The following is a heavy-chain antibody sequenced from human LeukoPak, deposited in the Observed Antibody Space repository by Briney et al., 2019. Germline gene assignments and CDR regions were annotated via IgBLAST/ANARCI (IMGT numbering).Heavy chain of an antibody. Sequence: GGSLRLSCAASGMTFSHRWMHWVRQAQGKGLVWVSLIKNDGRTTIYADSVKGRFTISRDNGKSTLYLQMNSLRAEDTGIYYCTTGPSYGYEWWGQGTVVTVSS. J-gene: IGHJ4*02. CDR3: TTGPSYGYEW. CDR1: GMTFSHRW. D-gene: IGHD3-16*01. V-gene: IGHV3-74*01. CDR2: IKNDGRTT.